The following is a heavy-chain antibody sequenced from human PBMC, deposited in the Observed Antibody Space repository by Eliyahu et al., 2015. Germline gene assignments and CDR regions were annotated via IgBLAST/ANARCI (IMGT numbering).Heavy chain of an antibody. D-gene: IGHD3-10*01. CDR1: GFTFNNYW. Sequence: EVQLVESGGGLVQPGGSLRLSCAASGFTFNNYWMXWVRQAPGKGLVWVSRINGDGSSANFADSVKGRFTISRDNAKNTLYLQMNSLRAEDTAVYYCARSARSAFGSSDLDFWGQGTLVTVSS. CDR2: INGDGSSA. V-gene: IGHV3-74*01. CDR3: ARSARSAFGSSDLDF. J-gene: IGHJ4*02.